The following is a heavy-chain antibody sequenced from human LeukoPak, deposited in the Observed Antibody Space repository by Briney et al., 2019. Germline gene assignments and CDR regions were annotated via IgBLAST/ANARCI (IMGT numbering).Heavy chain of an antibody. Sequence: KSGGSLRLSCAASGFTFSSYSMNWVRQAPGKGLEWVSSISSSSSYIYYADSVKGRFTISRDNAKNSLYLQMNSLRAEDTAVYYCAREETRFLEWLPLDYWGQGTLVTVSS. CDR2: ISSSSSYI. CDR3: AREETRFLEWLPLDY. J-gene: IGHJ4*02. D-gene: IGHD3-3*01. V-gene: IGHV3-21*01. CDR1: GFTFSSYS.